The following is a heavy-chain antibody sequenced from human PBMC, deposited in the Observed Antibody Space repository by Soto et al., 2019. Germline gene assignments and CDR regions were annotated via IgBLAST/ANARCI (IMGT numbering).Heavy chain of an antibody. CDR1: GFTFGDYA. V-gene: IGHV3-49*03. Sequence: GGSLRLSCTASGFTFGDYAMSWFRQAPGKGLEWVGFIRSKAYGGTTEYAASVKGRFTISRDESKSIAYLQMNSLKTEDTAVYYCTRDSYSSSWYSWFDPWGQGTLVTVSS. CDR2: IRSKAYGGTT. CDR3: TRDSYSSSWYSWFDP. J-gene: IGHJ5*02. D-gene: IGHD6-13*01.